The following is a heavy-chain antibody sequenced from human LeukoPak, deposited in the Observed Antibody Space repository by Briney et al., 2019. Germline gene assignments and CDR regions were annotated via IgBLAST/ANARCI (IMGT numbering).Heavy chain of an antibody. CDR1: GFTFSSHG. J-gene: IGHJ3*02. D-gene: IGHD6-13*01. V-gene: IGHV3-33*01. CDR2: ISYDGRNK. CDR3: ARDQGLAAAGTDAFDS. Sequence: GRTLRLSCAVSGFTFSSHGKHWVRHPPGKGREWGAVISYDGRNKSYTDSPKGRYTIYRDKSKNTLYLQMDSLRAEDTGAYYCARDQGLAAAGTDAFDSWGQGTMVTASS.